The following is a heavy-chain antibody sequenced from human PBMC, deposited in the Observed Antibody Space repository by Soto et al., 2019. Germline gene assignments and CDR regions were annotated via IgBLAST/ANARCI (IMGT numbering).Heavy chain of an antibody. J-gene: IGHJ4*02. CDR2: IYHSGST. V-gene: IGHV4-30-2*01. D-gene: IGHD5-12*01. Sequence: SETLSLTCAVSGGSISSGGYSWSWIRQPPGKGLEWIGYIYHSGSTYYNPSLKSRVTISVDRSKNQFSLKLSSVTAADTAVYYCARGGGGYNIWGQGTLVTVSS. CDR3: ARGGGGYNI. CDR1: GGSISSGGYS.